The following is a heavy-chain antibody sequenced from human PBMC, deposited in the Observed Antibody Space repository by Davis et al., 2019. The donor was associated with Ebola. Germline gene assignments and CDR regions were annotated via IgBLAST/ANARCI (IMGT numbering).Heavy chain of an antibody. V-gene: IGHV3-30*03. Sequence: GGSLRLSCAASGFTFSSYGMHWVRQAPGKGLEWVAVISYDGSNKYYADSVKGRFTISRDNAKNTLYLQMNSLRAEDTAVYYCARDEGVILVFHGMDVWGQGTTVTVSS. CDR3: ARDEGVILVFHGMDV. CDR2: ISYDGSNK. D-gene: IGHD3-10*01. J-gene: IGHJ6*02. CDR1: GFTFSSYG.